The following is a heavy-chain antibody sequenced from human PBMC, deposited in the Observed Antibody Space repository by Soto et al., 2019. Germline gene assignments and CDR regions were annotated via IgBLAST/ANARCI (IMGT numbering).Heavy chain of an antibody. Sequence: QVQLVQSGAEVKKPGASVKVSCKASGYTFTSYGISWVRQAPGQGLEWMGWISAYNGNTNYAQKLQGRVTMTTDTSTSTAYMELRSLRSDDTAVYYCGRGSPGGSSLSWPHYSYGMDVWGQGTTVTASS. CDR1: GYTFTSYG. D-gene: IGHD1-26*01. CDR3: GRGSPGGSSLSWPHYSYGMDV. J-gene: IGHJ6*02. CDR2: ISAYNGNT. V-gene: IGHV1-18*01.